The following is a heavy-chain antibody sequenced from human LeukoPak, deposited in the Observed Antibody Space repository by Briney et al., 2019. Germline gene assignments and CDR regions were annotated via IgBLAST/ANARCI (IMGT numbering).Heavy chain of an antibody. CDR2: INPNSGGT. CDR1: GYTFTGYY. J-gene: IGHJ5*02. D-gene: IGHD4-17*01. V-gene: IGHV1-2*02. CDR3: ARATTGTYIWFDP. Sequence: ASVKVSCKASGYTFTGYYMHWVRQAPGQGLEWMGWINPNSGGTNYAQKFQGRVTMTRDTSISTAYMELSRLRSDDTAVYYCARATTGTYIWFDPWGQGTLVTVSS.